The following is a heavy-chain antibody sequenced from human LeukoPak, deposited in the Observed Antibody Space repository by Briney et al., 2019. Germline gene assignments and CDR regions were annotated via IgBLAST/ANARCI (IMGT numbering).Heavy chain of an antibody. J-gene: IGHJ3*02. CDR3: ARRGYDFWSGKSTGAFDI. D-gene: IGHD3-3*01. CDR2: INHSGST. V-gene: IGHV4-34*01. Sequence: SETLSLTCAVYGGSFSGYYWSWIRQPPGKGLEWIGEINHSGSTNYNPSLKSRVTISVDTSKNQFSLKLSSVTAADTAVHYCARRGYDFWSGKSTGAFDIWGQGTMVTVSS. CDR1: GGSFSGYY.